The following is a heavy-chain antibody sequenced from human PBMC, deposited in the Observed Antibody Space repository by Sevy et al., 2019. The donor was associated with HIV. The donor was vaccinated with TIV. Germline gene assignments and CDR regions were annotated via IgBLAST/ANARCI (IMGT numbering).Heavy chain of an antibody. Sequence: GGSLRLSCTASGFTFRNYAMNWVRQAPSKGLERVALISYDGSNKYYADSVRGRFAISRDNSKNTLYLQMNSLRPEDTAIYYCAREGQLWFVYYFDNWGQGTLVTVSS. J-gene: IGHJ4*02. D-gene: IGHD3-10*01. CDR2: ISYDGSNK. V-gene: IGHV3-30*09. CDR1: GFTFRNYA. CDR3: AREGQLWFVYYFDN.